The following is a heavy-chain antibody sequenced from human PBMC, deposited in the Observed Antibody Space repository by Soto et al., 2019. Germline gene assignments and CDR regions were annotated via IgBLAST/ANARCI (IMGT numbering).Heavy chain of an antibody. Sequence: ASVKVSCKASGYTFTSYAMHWVRQAPGQRLEWMGWINAGNGNTKYSQKFQGRVTITRDTSASTAYMELSSLRSEDTAVYYCARQATKGIYCSSTSCYNNWIDLSGQATLVTVSS. CDR2: INAGNGNT. D-gene: IGHD2-2*01. J-gene: IGHJ5*02. CDR1: GYTFTSYA. V-gene: IGHV1-3*01. CDR3: ARQATKGIYCSSTSCYNNWIDL.